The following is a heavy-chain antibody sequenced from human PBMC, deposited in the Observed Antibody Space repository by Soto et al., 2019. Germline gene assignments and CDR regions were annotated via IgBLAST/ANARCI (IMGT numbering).Heavy chain of an antibody. CDR2: IKHTGDA. CDR1: GDSIKTETW. CDR3: AREGRPNGFGS. D-gene: IGHD2-8*01. J-gene: IGHJ5*01. Sequence: SETLSLTCAVSGDSIKTETWWSWLRQLPGTGLEWIGEIKHTGDANANPALRSRVSMSVDRTKNQFFLNLRSVSAADTAVYFCAREGRPNGFGSLGQGTLVTVSS. V-gene: IGHV4-4*02.